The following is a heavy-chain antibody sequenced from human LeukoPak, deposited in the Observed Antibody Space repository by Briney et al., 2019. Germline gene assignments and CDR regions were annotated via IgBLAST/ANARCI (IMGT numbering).Heavy chain of an antibody. CDR3: ARRRRGILTGSYFDY. D-gene: IGHD3-9*01. Sequence: SETLFLTCTVSGGSISSYYWSWIRQPPGKGLECIGDIYNSGSSNYNASLKSRVTISVDTSKNQFSLKLSSVTATDTAIYYCARRRRGILTGSYFDYWGQGTLVTVSS. CDR1: GGSISSYY. CDR2: IYNSGSS. V-gene: IGHV4-59*08. J-gene: IGHJ4*02.